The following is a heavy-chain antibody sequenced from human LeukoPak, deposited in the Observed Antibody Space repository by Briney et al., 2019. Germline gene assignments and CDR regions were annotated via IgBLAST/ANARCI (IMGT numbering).Heavy chain of an antibody. J-gene: IGHJ4*02. CDR2: IKQDGSEK. CDR3: ATKDLYSSGWYFDY. Sequence: PGGSLRLSCAASGFTFSSYWMSWVRQAPGKGLEWVANIKQDGSEKYYVDSVKGRFTISRDNAKNSLYLQMNSLRAEDTAVYYCATKDLYSSGWYFDYWGQGTLVTVSS. D-gene: IGHD6-25*01. CDR1: GFTFSSYW. V-gene: IGHV3-7*01.